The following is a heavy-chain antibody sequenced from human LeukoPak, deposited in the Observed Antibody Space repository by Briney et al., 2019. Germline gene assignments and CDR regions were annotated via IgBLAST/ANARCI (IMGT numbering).Heavy chain of an antibody. CDR1: GFTFDDYA. CDR3: AKDMTYGDYGDYYYGMDV. Sequence: PGGSLRLSCAASGFTFDDYAVHWVRQAPGKGLEWVSGISWNSGSIGYADSVTGRFTISRDNAKNSLYLQMNSLRAEDTALYYCAKDMTYGDYGDYYYGMDVWGQGTTVTVSS. D-gene: IGHD4-17*01. CDR2: ISWNSGSI. J-gene: IGHJ6*02. V-gene: IGHV3-9*01.